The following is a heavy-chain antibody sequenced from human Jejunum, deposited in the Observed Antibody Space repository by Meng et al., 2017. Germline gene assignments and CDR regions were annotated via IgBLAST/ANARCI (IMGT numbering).Heavy chain of an antibody. CDR3: VRSSGYPDY. Sequence: LVESGGGLVQPGGSLILSCAASGFTFSTCWMHWVRQAPGKGLVWVSHISSDGSTTNYADSVKGRFTISRDNARNTLYLQMNSLRAEDTAVYYCVRSSGYPDYWGQGTLVTVSS. CDR1: GFTFSTCW. D-gene: IGHD3-3*01. J-gene: IGHJ4*02. V-gene: IGHV3-74*01. CDR2: ISSDGSTT.